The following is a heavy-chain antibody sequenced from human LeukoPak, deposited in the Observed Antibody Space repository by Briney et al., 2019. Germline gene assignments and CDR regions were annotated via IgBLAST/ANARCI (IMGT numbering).Heavy chain of an antibody. V-gene: IGHV1-8*01. CDR2: MNPNSGNT. CDR3: ARILPLGIGYYYYGMDV. D-gene: IGHD7-27*01. CDR1: GYTFTSYD. J-gene: IGHJ6*02. Sequence: ASVKVSCKASGYTFTSYDINWVRQATGQGLEWMGWMNPNSGNTGYAQKFQGRVTMTRNTSISTAYMELSSLRSEDTAVYYCARILPLGIGYYYYGMDVWGQGTTVTVSS.